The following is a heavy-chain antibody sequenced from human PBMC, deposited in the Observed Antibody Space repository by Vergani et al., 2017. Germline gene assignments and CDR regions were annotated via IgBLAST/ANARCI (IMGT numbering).Heavy chain of an antibody. CDR2: IYYSGST. J-gene: IGHJ6*03. CDR3: ARTLSYYDFWSGYAGDYYYYYMDV. Sequence: VQLQESGPGLVKPSQTLSLTCTVSGGSISSGGYYWSWIRQHPGKGLEWIGYIYYSGSTYYNPSLKSRVTISVDTSKNKFSLKLSSVTAADTAVYYCARTLSYYDFWSGYAGDYYYYYMDVWGKGTTVTVSS. V-gene: IGHV4-31*03. D-gene: IGHD3-3*01. CDR1: GGSISSGGYY.